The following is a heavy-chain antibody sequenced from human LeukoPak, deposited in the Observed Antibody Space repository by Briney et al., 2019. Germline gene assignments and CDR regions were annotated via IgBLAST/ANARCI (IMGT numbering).Heavy chain of an antibody. D-gene: IGHD6-25*01. CDR3: AKPPSGSKAWFDP. Sequence: ASVKVSCLASGYTFTGYYLHWVRQAPGQGLAWMGWINPNSGGTNYAQKFQGRVTMTRDTSISTAYMELSRLRSDDTAVYYCAKPPSGSKAWFDPWGQGTLVTVSS. CDR1: GYTFTGYY. J-gene: IGHJ5*02. V-gene: IGHV1-2*02. CDR2: INPNSGGT.